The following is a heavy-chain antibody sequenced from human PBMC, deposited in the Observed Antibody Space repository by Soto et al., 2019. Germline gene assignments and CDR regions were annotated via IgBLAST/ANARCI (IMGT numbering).Heavy chain of an antibody. CDR1: GYTLTELS. Sequence: ASVKVSCKVSGYTLTELSMHWVRQAPGKGLEWMGGFDPEDGETIYAQKFQGRVTMTEDTSTDTAYMELSSLRSEDTAVYYCATGGRLRYFDWLLSLFDYWGQGTLVTVSS. CDR2: FDPEDGET. D-gene: IGHD3-9*01. V-gene: IGHV1-24*01. CDR3: ATGGRLRYFDWLLSLFDY. J-gene: IGHJ4*02.